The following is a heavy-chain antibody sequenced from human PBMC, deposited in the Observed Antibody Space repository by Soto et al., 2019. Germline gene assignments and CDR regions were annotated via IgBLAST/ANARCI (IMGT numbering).Heavy chain of an antibody. CDR1: GGSISSGGYS. D-gene: IGHD6-19*01. J-gene: IGHJ4*02. CDR3: ARGFIGVASYYFDY. Sequence: SLTCAVSGGSISSGGYSCRWIRQPPGKGLEWIGYIYHSGSTYYNPSLKSRVTISVDRSKNQFSLKLSSVTAADTAVYYCARGFIGVASYYFDYWGQGTLVTVSS. V-gene: IGHV4-30-2*01. CDR2: IYHSGST.